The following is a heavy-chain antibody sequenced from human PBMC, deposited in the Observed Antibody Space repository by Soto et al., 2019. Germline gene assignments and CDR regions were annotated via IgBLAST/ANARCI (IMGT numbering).Heavy chain of an antibody. CDR3: ARVPLYSGSYHPDLFAF. CDR1: GGSVSSGSYY. J-gene: IGHJ4*01. V-gene: IGHV4-61*01. Sequence: SETLSLTCTVSGGSVSSGSYYWSWIRQPPGKGLEWIGYIYYSGSTNYNPSLKSRVTISVDTSKNQFSLKLSSVTAADTAVYYCARVPLYSGSYHPDLFAFWAQGTLVIVSS. CDR2: IYYSGST. D-gene: IGHD1-26*01.